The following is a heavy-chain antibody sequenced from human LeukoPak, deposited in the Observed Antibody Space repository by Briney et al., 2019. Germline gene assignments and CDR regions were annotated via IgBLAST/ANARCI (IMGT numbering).Heavy chain of an antibody. CDR1: GFTFDDYG. D-gene: IGHD1-1*01. V-gene: IGHV3-20*04. Sequence: PGGSLRLSCAASGFTFDDYGMSWVRQGPGKGLEWVSGINWNGGRTGYADSVKGRFTISRDNAKNSLYLQMNSLRAEDTALYYCARDLNWDADYWGQGTLVTVSS. CDR3: ARDLNWDADY. J-gene: IGHJ4*02. CDR2: INWNGGRT.